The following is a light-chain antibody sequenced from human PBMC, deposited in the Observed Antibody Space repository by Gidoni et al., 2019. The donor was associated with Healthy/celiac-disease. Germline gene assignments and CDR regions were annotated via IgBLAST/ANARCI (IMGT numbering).Light chain of an antibody. CDR3: VLYMGSGSVV. Sequence: QTVVTQEPSFSVTPGGTVTLTCGLSYASVSTSYYPSWYQQTPGQAPRTLIYSTNTRSSGGPDRFSGSILGNKAALTITGAQADDESDYYCVLYMGSGSVVFGGGTKLTVL. V-gene: IGLV8-61*01. CDR1: YASVSTSYY. J-gene: IGLJ2*01. CDR2: STN.